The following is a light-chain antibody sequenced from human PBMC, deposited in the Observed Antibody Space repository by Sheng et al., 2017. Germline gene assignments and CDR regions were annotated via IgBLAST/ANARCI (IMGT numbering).Light chain of an antibody. Sequence: EIVLTQSPATLSLSPGERATLSCRASQSVRSYLAWYQQKPGQAPRLLIYDASTRATGIPARFSGSGSGTDFTLTISSLEPEDFAVYYCQQRSNWLYTFGQGTKLEIK. CDR3: QQRSNWLYT. V-gene: IGKV3-11*01. CDR1: QSVRSY. J-gene: IGKJ2*01. CDR2: DAS.